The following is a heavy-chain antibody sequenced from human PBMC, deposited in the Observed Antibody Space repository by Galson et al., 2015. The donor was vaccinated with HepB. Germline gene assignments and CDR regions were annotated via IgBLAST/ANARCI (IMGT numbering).Heavy chain of an antibody. CDR2: ISYDGGNK. D-gene: IGHD3-10*01. Sequence: SLRLSCAASGFTFSSYAMHWVRQAPGKGLEWVAVISYDGGNKYYADSVKGRFTISRDNSKNTLYLQMNSLRAEDTAVYYCARDRYYYGSGPPGAFDIWGQGTMVTVSS. CDR1: GFTFSSYA. V-gene: IGHV3-30*04. J-gene: IGHJ3*02. CDR3: ARDRYYYGSGPPGAFDI.